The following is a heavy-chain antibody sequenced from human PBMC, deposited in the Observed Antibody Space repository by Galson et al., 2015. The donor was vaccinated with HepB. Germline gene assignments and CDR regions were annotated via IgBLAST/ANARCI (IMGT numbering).Heavy chain of an antibody. V-gene: IGHV3-15*07. Sequence: SLRLSCAASGFTFSNAWMNWVRQAPGKGLEWVGRVKSKTDGGTTDYAAPVKGRFTISRDDSKNTLYLQMNSLKTEDTAVYYCTTGLGSPQYGDYEGEDAFDIWGQGTMVTVSS. CDR1: GFTFSNAW. CDR3: TTGLGSPQYGDYEGEDAFDI. J-gene: IGHJ3*02. CDR2: VKSKTDGGTT. D-gene: IGHD4-17*01.